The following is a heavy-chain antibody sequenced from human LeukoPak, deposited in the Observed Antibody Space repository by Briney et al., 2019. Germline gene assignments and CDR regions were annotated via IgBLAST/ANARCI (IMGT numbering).Heavy chain of an antibody. J-gene: IGHJ6*03. CDR3: ARYGFLRLLQSLYYMDV. D-gene: IGHD5-24*01. CDR1: GYTFTGYY. V-gene: IGHV1-2*02. CDR2: INPNSGGT. Sequence: ASVKVSCKASGYTFTGYYMHWVRQAPGQGLEWMGWINPNSGGTNYAQKFQGRVTMTRDTSISTAYMELSRLRSDDTAVYYCARYGFLRLLQSLYYMDVWGKGTTVTVSS.